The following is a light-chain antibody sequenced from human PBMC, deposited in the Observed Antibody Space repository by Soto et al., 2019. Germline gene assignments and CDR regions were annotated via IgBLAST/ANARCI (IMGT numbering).Light chain of an antibody. CDR1: QSISGY. CDR3: QQSYSSPPT. V-gene: IGKV1-39*01. CDR2: AAS. Sequence: DIQVTQSPSSLSASVGDRVTISCRASQSISGYLNWYQQKPGKAPKLLIFAASSLQSGVPSRFSGSRSGPDFTLTISSLQPEDFATYYCQQSYSSPPTFGQGTQVDIK. J-gene: IGKJ1*01.